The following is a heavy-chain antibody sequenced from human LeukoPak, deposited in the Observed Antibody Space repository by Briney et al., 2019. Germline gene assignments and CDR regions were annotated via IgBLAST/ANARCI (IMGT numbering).Heavy chain of an antibody. CDR1: GGTFSSYA. CDR2: IIPILGIA. V-gene: IGHV1-69*04. CDR3: ARGRDGAINYYYGMDV. D-gene: IGHD5-12*01. J-gene: IGHJ6*02. Sequence: SVKVSCKASGGTFSSYAISWVRQAPGQRLEWMGRIIPILGIANYAQKFQGRVTITADKSTSTAYMELSSLRSEDTAVYYCARGRDGAINYYYGMDVWGQGTTVTVSS.